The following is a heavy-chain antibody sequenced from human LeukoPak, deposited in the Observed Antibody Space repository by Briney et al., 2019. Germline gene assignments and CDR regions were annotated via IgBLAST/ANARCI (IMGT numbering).Heavy chain of an antibody. CDR2: ISGSGGST. D-gene: IGHD3-22*01. CDR3: ARGRYYDNSVYYYFDY. CDR1: GFTFSSYA. J-gene: IGHJ4*02. Sequence: GGSLRLSCAASGFTFSSYAMSWVRQAPGMGLAWVSAISGSGGSTYYADSVKGRFTISRDTSKNTLCLQMNSLRAEDTAVYYCARGRYYDNSVYYYFDYWGQGTLATVSS. V-gene: IGHV3-23*01.